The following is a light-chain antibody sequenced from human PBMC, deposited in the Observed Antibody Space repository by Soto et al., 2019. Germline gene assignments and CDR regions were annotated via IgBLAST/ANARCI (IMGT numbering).Light chain of an antibody. V-gene: IGLV2-8*01. Sequence: QSVLAQPPSASGSPGQSVTISCTGTSGDVGGHDWVSWYRVRPGEAPKLIIYEVNQRPSGVPDRFSGSKTGNTASLTVSGLQVEDEADYFCCSYAGIKAVFGTGTKVTVL. J-gene: IGLJ1*01. CDR3: CSYAGIKAV. CDR1: SGDVGGHDW. CDR2: EVN.